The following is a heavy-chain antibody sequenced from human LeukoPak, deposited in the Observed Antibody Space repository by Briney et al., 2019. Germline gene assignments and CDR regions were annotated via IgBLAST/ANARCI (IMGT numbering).Heavy chain of an antibody. CDR3: ARRSWSSRIAASISNWFDP. V-gene: IGHV5-51*01. CDR2: IYPGDYDI. J-gene: IGHJ5*02. Sequence: GESLKISCKGPGYSFTSYWTGWVRQMPGKGLEWIGIIYPGDYDIRYSPSFQGQVTISDDKSISTAYLQWSSLKASDTGVYNCARRSWSSRIAASISNWFDPWGQGTLVTVSS. D-gene: IGHD6-13*01. CDR1: GYSFTSYW.